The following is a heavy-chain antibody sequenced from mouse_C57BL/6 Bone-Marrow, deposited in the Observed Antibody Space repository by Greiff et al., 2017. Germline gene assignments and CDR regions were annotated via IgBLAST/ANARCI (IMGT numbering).Heavy chain of an antibody. CDR1: GYTFTSYW. J-gene: IGHJ4*01. V-gene: IGHV1-55*01. CDR3: ARRGDPNAMDY. CDR2: IYPGSGST. Sequence: QVQLQQPGAELVKPGASVKMSCKASGYTFTSYWITWVKQRPGQGLEWIGDIYPGSGSTNYNEKFKSKATLTVDTSSCTAYMQLSSLTSEGSAVYYCARRGDPNAMDYWGQGTSDTVSS.